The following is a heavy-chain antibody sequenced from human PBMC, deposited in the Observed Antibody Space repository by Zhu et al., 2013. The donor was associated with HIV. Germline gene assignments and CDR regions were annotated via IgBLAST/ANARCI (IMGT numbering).Heavy chain of an antibody. Sequence: QVQLVQSGAEVKKPGASVKVSCKASGYTFYNYAISWVRQAPGQGLEWMGWISVYNGNTKYAQKVQGRVTMTRDTSTTTVYMELSSLRSEDAAIYYCARESRQLVTLDYWGQGTLVIVSS. CDR3: ARESRQLVTLDY. CDR2: ISVYNGNT. D-gene: IGHD6-6*01. V-gene: IGHV1-18*01. CDR1: GYTFYNYA. J-gene: IGHJ4*02.